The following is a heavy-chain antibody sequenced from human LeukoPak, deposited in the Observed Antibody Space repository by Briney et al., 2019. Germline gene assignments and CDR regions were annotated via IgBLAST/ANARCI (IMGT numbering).Heavy chain of an antibody. D-gene: IGHD6-6*01. CDR3: ARTYSSSSKLDY. V-gene: IGHV1-69*06. Sequence: ASVKVSCKASGGTFSSYAISWVRQAPGQGLEWMGGIIPIFGTANYAQKFQGRVTITADKSTSTAYMELSSLRSEDTAVYYCARTYSSSSKLDYWGQGTLVTVSS. J-gene: IGHJ4*02. CDR2: IIPIFGTA. CDR1: GGTFSSYA.